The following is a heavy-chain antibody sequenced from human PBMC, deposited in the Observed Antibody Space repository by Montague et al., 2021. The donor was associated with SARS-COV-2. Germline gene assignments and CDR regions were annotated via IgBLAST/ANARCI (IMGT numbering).Heavy chain of an antibody. CDR3: AGEARGRIVVVIAIPYYYFDY. V-gene: IGHV4-34*01. J-gene: IGHJ4*02. D-gene: IGHD2-21*01. CDR1: GGSFSGYY. CDR2: INHSGST. Sequence: SETLSLTCAVYGGSFSGYYWSWIRQPPGKGLEWIGEINHSGSTNYNPSLKSRVTISVDTSKNQFSLKLSSVTAADTAVYYCAGEARGRIVVVIAIPYYYFDYWGQGTLVTVSS.